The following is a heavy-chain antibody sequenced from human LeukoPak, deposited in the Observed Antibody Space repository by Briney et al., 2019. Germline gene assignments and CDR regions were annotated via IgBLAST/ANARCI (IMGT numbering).Heavy chain of an antibody. CDR2: INHSGCT. V-gene: IGHV4-34*01. Sequence: SETLSLTCAVYGGSFSGYYRSWIRQPPGKGLEWIGEINHSGCTNYNPSLKSRVTISVDTSKNQFSLKLSSVTAADTAVYYCARRSDYYDSSGYIWGGRRAKYYFDYWGQGTLVTVSS. D-gene: IGHD3-22*01. CDR1: GGSFSGYY. J-gene: IGHJ4*02. CDR3: ARRSDYYDSSGYIWGGRRAKYYFDY.